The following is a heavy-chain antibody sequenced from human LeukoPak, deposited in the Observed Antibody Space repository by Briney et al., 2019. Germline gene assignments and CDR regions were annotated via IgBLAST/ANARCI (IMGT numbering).Heavy chain of an antibody. CDR1: GCSITGYY. V-gene: IGHV4-59*01. Sequence: SETLSLTCTVSGCSITGYYWSWFRQPPGKGLEWIGYIYYSGSTNYNPSLKSRVTISVDTSKNQFSLNLRSVTAADTAVYYCARTDRSGCHDYWGQGTLVTVSS. CDR3: ARTDRSGCHDY. D-gene: IGHD3-22*01. J-gene: IGHJ4*02. CDR2: IYYSGST.